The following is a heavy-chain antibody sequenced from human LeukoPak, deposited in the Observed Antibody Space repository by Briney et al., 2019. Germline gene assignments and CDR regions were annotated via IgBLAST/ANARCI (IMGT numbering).Heavy chain of an antibody. CDR1: GYTLTELS. CDR3: ARESTMIVVDY. V-gene: IGHV1-46*01. J-gene: IGHJ4*02. D-gene: IGHD3-22*01. Sequence: ASVKVSCKVSGYTLTELSMHWVRQAPGQGLEWMGIINPSGGSTSYAQKFQGRVTMTRDTSTSTVYMELSSLRSEDTAVYYCARESTMIVVDYWGQGTLVTVSS. CDR2: INPSGGST.